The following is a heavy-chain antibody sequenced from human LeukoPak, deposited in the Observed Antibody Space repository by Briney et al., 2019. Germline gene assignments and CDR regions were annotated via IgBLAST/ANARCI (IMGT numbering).Heavy chain of an antibody. CDR3: VISAYDDSDQYFDL. J-gene: IGHJ2*01. V-gene: IGHV3-23*01. CDR1: GFSVDNYA. D-gene: IGHD4-17*01. CDR2: ISFAGGRT. Sequence: GGSLSHTLVGSGFSVDNYAVNWVRPPAAKELDGVSIISFAGGRTYYTDSVKGRLTISRDNSKNTLYLQMNSLRAEDTAVYYCVISAYDDSDQYFDLWGRGTLVTVSS.